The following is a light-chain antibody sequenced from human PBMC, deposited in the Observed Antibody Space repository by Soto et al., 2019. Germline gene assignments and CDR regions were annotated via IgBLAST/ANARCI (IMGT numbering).Light chain of an antibody. Sequence: EIVLTQSPGTLSLSPGERATLSCRASQTVTSSFLAWYQQKPGQAPRLLISGASNRATDIPDRFSGSGSGTDFTLTISRLEPEDFAVYYCQQYGSSPLTFGGGTRVEIK. V-gene: IGKV3-20*01. CDR2: GAS. CDR3: QQYGSSPLT. CDR1: QTVTSSF. J-gene: IGKJ4*01.